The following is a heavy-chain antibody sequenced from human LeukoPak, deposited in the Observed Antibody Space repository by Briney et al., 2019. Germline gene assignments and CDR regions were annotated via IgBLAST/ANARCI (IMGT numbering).Heavy chain of an antibody. J-gene: IGHJ6*03. CDR2: IYSGGST. Sequence: GGSLRLSCAASGFTVSSNYMSWVRQAPGKGLEWVSVIYSGGSTYYADSVKGRFTISRDNSKNTLYLQMNSLRAEDTAVYYCARGIYYGDYLLLTYYYYMDVWGKGTTVTISS. D-gene: IGHD4-17*01. V-gene: IGHV3-53*01. CDR3: ARGIYYGDYLLLTYYYYMDV. CDR1: GFTVSSNY.